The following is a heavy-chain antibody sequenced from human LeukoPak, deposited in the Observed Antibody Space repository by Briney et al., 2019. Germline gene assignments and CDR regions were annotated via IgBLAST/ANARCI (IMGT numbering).Heavy chain of an antibody. D-gene: IGHD3-16*01. CDR2: IYYSGST. J-gene: IGHJ4*02. CDR3: ARHGGFVPYFDY. Sequence: PSETLSLTCTVSGGSISSGGYYWSWIRQHPGKGLEWIGYIYYSGSTYYNPSLKSRVTISVDRSKNQFSLKLSSVTAADTAVYYCARHGGFVPYFDYWGQGTLVTVSS. CDR1: GGSISSGGYY. V-gene: IGHV4-31*03.